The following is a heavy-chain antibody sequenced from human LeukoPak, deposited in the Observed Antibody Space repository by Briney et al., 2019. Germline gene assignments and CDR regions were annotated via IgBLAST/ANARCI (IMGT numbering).Heavy chain of an antibody. V-gene: IGHV1-46*01. CDR1: GYTLTNYY. J-gene: IGHJ4*02. CDR3: AGYNGDLTGGVEY. Sequence: ASVKLSCKASGYTLTNYYIHWVRQSPGPGLESMGIINPAGGSTGYAQKFQGRVTMTRDTSTSKVYIELSSRRTEDPAVNCCAGYNGDLTGGVEYWGQGTLVTVSS. CDR2: INPAGGST. D-gene: IGHD4-17*01.